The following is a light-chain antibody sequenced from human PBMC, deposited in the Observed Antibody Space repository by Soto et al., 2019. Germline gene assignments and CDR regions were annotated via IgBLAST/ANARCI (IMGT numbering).Light chain of an antibody. CDR3: MQARQTPNT. CDR1: QSLLESNGIIY. Sequence: IVLTRSPLSLPVTHGKPAPISCMTSQSLLESNGIIYLGGYVQKPGLSPQILIHLGPNRVSGVPDRFSGSGSGTDFTLNISRVEAEDVGVYFCMQARQTPNTFGQGTRLEI. J-gene: IGKJ5*01. V-gene: IGKV2-28*01. CDR2: LGP.